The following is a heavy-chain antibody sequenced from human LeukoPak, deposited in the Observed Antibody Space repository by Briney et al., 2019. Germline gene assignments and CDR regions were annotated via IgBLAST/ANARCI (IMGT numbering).Heavy chain of an antibody. J-gene: IGHJ4*02. CDR3: ARDDGSSSSGVDY. V-gene: IGHV3-33*08. CDR2: IWYEGSNK. D-gene: IGHD3-22*01. Sequence: GGSLRLSCAASGLTFSSYAMHWVCQAPGKGAERGAVIWYEGSNKYYADSVKGRFTISSDNSKNTLYLQMNSLRTEDTAVYYCARDDGSSSSGVDYWGQGALVTVSS. CDR1: GLTFSSYA.